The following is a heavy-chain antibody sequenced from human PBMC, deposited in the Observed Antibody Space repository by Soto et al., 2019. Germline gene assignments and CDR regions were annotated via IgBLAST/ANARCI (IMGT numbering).Heavy chain of an antibody. V-gene: IGHV3-30-3*01. Sequence: PGGSLRLSFAASGFTFSSYAMHGVRQSPGKGLEWVAVISYDGSNKYYADSVKGRFTISGDNSKNTLYLQMNSLRAEDTAVYYCGRDYYDSSGSDNWFDPWGQGTLVTVSS. CDR1: GFTFSSYA. CDR2: ISYDGSNK. J-gene: IGHJ5*02. D-gene: IGHD3-22*01. CDR3: GRDYYDSSGSDNWFDP.